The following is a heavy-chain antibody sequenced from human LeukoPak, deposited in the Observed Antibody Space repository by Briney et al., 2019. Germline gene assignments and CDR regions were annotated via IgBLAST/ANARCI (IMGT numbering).Heavy chain of an antibody. CDR3: ARDQGDYGDV. J-gene: IGHJ6*02. V-gene: IGHV3-74*01. CDR2: INSDGSSA. CDR1: GFTFSSYW. D-gene: IGHD4-17*01. Sequence: GGSLRLSCAASGFTFSSYWMHWVRQAPGKGLMWVSRINSDGSSASYADSVKGRFTISRDNAKNTLYLQMNSLRAEDTAVYYCARDQGDYGDVWGQGTTVTVSS.